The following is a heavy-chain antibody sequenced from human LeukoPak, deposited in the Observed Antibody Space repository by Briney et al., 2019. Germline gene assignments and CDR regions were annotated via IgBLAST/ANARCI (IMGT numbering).Heavy chain of an antibody. CDR3: AREDYGDYTWAPNWFDP. V-gene: IGHV1-69*04. D-gene: IGHD4-17*01. CDR1: GYSFTNYD. Sequence: EASVKVSCKASGYSFTNYDINWVRQAAGQGLEWMGRIIPILGIANYAQKFQGRVTITADKSTSTAYMELSSLRSEDTAVYYCAREDYGDYTWAPNWFDPWGQGTLVTVSS. CDR2: IIPILGIA. J-gene: IGHJ5*02.